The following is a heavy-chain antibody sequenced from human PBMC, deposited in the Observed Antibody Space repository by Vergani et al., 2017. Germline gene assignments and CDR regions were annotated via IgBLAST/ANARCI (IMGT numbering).Heavy chain of an antibody. J-gene: IGHJ4*02. D-gene: IGHD2-15*01. V-gene: IGHV3-30-3*01. CDR1: GFTFSSYA. CDR3: ARDLGGGSNDY. Sequence: QVQLVESGGGVVQPGRSLRLSCAASGFTFSSYAMHWVRQAPGKGLEWVAVISYDGSNKYYADSVKGRFTISRDNSKNTLYLQMNSLRAEDTAVYYCARDLGGGSNDYWGQGTLVTVSS. CDR2: ISYDGSNK.